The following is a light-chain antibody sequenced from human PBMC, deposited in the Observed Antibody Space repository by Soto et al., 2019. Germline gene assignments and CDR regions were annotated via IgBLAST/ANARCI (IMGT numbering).Light chain of an antibody. Sequence: EILMTQSPGTLSVSPGERATLSCRASQSVSSDLAWYQQKPGQAPRLLIYGASTRAPDIPDRFSGSGSGTEFTLTIRSLQSEDFAVYYCQQYNNWHTFGQGTQLEIK. CDR1: QSVSSD. V-gene: IGKV3-15*01. CDR3: QQYNNWHT. CDR2: GAS. J-gene: IGKJ2*01.